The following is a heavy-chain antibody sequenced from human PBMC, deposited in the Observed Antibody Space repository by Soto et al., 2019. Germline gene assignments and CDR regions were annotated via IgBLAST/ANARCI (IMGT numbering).Heavy chain of an antibody. V-gene: IGHV4-34*01. Sequence: KASETLSLTCAVYGGSFSGYYWSWIRQPPGKGLEWIGEINHSGSTNYNPSLKSRVTISVDTSKNQFSLKLSSVTAADTAVYYCASSIAARIYYYYGMDVWGQGTTVTVYS. CDR2: INHSGST. J-gene: IGHJ6*02. CDR1: GGSFSGYY. D-gene: IGHD6-6*01. CDR3: ASSIAARIYYYYGMDV.